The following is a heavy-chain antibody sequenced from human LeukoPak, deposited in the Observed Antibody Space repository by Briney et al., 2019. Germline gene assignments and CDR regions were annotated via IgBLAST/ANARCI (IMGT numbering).Heavy chain of an antibody. V-gene: IGHV3-30*02. CDR2: IRHDGSNK. D-gene: IGHD3-22*01. CDR3: AKAGTYYFDGTEDY. Sequence: GGSLKVSCAASGLTFSSYGMHWVRQAPGKGLEWVAFIRHDGSNKYYADSVKGRTTISRDNSKNTLYLQMNSLRAEDTAVYYCAKAGTYYFDGTEDYWGQGTLVTVSS. J-gene: IGHJ4*02. CDR1: GLTFSSYG.